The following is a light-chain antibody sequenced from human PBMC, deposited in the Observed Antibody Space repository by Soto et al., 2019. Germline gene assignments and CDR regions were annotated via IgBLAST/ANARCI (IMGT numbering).Light chain of an antibody. Sequence: EIVLTQSPGTLSLSPGERVTLSCRASQSVSSSYLAWYQQKPGQAPRLLIYDASSRATGIPDRFSGSGSGTDFTLTISRLEPEDFAVYYCQQYGSSPGTFGQGTKLEIK. CDR1: QSVSSSY. V-gene: IGKV3-20*01. J-gene: IGKJ2*01. CDR3: QQYGSSPGT. CDR2: DAS.